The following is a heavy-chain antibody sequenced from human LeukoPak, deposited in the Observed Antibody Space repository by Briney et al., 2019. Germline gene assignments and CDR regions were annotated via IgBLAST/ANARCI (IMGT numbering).Heavy chain of an antibody. J-gene: IGHJ5*02. V-gene: IGHV1-8*01. D-gene: IGHD2-15*01. CDR3: ARAREKYCGGGSCYARGHNWFDP. Sequence: ASVKVSCKASGYTFTSYDINWVRQATGQGLEWMGWMNPNSGNTGYAQKFQGRVTMTRNTSISTAYMELSSLRSEDTAVYYCARAREKYCGGGSCYARGHNWFDPWGQGTLVTVSS. CDR1: GYTFTSYD. CDR2: MNPNSGNT.